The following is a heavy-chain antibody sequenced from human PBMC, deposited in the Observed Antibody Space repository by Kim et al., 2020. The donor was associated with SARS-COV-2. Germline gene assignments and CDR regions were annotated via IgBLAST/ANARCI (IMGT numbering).Heavy chain of an antibody. V-gene: IGHV3-23*01. J-gene: IGHJ3*02. D-gene: IGHD3-22*01. CDR2: ISGSGGST. Sequence: GGSLRLSCAASGFTFSSYAMSWVRQAPGKGLEWVSAISGSGGSTYYADSVKGRFTISRDNSKNTLYLQMNSLRAEDTAVYYCAKGVAYYYDSSGYIAFDIWGQGTMVTVSS. CDR3: AKGVAYYYDSSGYIAFDI. CDR1: GFTFSSYA.